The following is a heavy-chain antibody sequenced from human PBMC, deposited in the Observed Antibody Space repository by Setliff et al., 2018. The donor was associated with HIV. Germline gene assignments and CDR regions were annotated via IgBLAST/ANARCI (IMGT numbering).Heavy chain of an antibody. V-gene: IGHV3-7*03. Sequence: GGSLRLSCAASGFTFTGYWMSWVRLAPGKGLEWVANINYDGSEKYYVDSVKGRFTISRDNAKSSLNLQMNSLRVEDTAMYYCTTSDYDYVWGTTKGAFDIWGQGTMVTVSS. CDR3: TTSDYDYVWGTTKGAFDI. J-gene: IGHJ3*02. CDR2: INYDGSEK. D-gene: IGHD3-16*01. CDR1: GFTFTGYW.